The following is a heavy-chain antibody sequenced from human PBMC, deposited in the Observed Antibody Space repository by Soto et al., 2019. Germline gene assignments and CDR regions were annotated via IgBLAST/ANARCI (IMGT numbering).Heavy chain of an antibody. CDR2: INPSGGDT. CDR3: AAVRDSSAYYFAY. D-gene: IGHD3-22*01. Sequence: ASVKVSCKASGYIFTNYYIHWVRQAPGQGLEWMGIINPSGGDTTYAQKFQGRVTMTRDTSTTTAYMELSGLRSEDTAVYYCAAVRDSSAYYFAYWGQGTLVTVSS. J-gene: IGHJ4*02. V-gene: IGHV1-46*01. CDR1: GYIFTNYY.